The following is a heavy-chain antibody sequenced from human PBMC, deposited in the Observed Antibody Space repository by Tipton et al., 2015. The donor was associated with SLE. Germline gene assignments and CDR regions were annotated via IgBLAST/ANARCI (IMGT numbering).Heavy chain of an antibody. Sequence: SLRLSCAASGFSLSHYWMTWVRQAPGKGLEWVANINQDENVQNYVDSVRGRFTISRDNTKNSLYLQMNSLRAEDTAVYYCARESEPNSPTGGEQLETVDYWGQGTLVTVSS. CDR1: GFSLSHYW. V-gene: IGHV3-7*01. CDR2: INQDENVQ. D-gene: IGHD6-13*01. J-gene: IGHJ4*02. CDR3: ARESEPNSPTGGEQLETVDY.